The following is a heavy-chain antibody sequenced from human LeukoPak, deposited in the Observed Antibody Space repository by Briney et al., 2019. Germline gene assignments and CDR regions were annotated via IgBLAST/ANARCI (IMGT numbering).Heavy chain of an antibody. CDR3: ARLGYGGSLRPFDC. J-gene: IGHJ4*02. V-gene: IGHV4-59*08. CDR2: IHYSGNT. D-gene: IGHD4-23*01. Sequence: SETLSLTCTVSGGSISTYYWSWVRQPPGKGLEWIGYIHYSGNTNYNPSLKSRVTISLDTSKNQFSLRLSSVTAADTAVYYCARLGYGGSLRPFDCWGQGTLVSLSS. CDR1: GGSISTYY.